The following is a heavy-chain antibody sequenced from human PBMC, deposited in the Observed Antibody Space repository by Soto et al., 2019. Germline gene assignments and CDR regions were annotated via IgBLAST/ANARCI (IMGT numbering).Heavy chain of an antibody. CDR2: INTYNGNT. Sequence: QFQLVQSGAEVKNPGASVNVSCKTSGYVFSSYGIGWARQAPGQGLEWMGWINTYNGNTNYAQKLQGIVTLTTDTSTSTADMELRSLRSNDPAIYYCVLVDVYVTPSPQDVWGQGNTVNV. V-gene: IGHV1-18*01. CDR3: VLVDVYVTPSPQDV. J-gene: IGHJ6*02. CDR1: GYVFSSYG. D-gene: IGHD3-16*01.